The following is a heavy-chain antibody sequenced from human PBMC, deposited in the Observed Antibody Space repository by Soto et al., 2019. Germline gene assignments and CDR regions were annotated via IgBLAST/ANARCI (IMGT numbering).Heavy chain of an antibody. J-gene: IGHJ6*02. CDR1: GFTFSSYA. CDR3: ARTYSYGSGPARPSDEYYYYGMDV. CDR2: ISGSGGST. Sequence: GGSLRLSCAASGFTFSSYAMSWVRQAPGKGLEWVSAISGSGGSTYYADSVKGRFTISRDNSKNTLYLQMNSLRAEDTAVYYCARTYSYGSGPARPSDEYYYYGMDVWGQGTTVSVS. D-gene: IGHD3-10*01. V-gene: IGHV3-23*01.